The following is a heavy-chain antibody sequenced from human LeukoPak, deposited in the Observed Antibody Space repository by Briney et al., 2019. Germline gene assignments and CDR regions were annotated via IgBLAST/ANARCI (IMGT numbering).Heavy chain of an antibody. CDR3: ARDRSGRMNWYFDL. J-gene: IGHJ2*01. D-gene: IGHD3-10*01. V-gene: IGHV4-61*02. Sequence: SETLSLXCTVSGGSNSSGSHYWSWSRQPAGKGPEWIGRIYTSGATNYNPSLKSRVTISVDTSKNQFSLKLSSVTAADTAVYYCARDRSGRMNWYFDLWGRGTLVTVSS. CDR1: GGSNSSGSHY. CDR2: IYTSGAT.